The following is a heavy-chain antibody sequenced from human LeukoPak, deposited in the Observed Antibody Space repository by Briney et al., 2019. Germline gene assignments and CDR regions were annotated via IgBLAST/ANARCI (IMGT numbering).Heavy chain of an antibody. V-gene: IGHV3-7*01. CDR2: MKQDGSEI. Sequence: PGGSLRLSCAASGFTFNRFWMSWVRQAPGKGLEWVANMKQDGSEIYYVDSVKGRFTISGDNAKNSLYLQMSRLRAEDTAIYFCAREATITAYNFDYWGQGTLVTVSS. CDR3: AREATITAYNFDY. J-gene: IGHJ4*02. CDR1: GFTFNRFW. D-gene: IGHD5-24*01.